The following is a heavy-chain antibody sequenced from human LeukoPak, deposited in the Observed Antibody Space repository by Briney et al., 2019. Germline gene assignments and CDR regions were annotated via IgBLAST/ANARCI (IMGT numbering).Heavy chain of an antibody. V-gene: IGHV4-4*02. J-gene: IGHJ4*02. D-gene: IGHD4-17*01. CDR1: GGSISSSNW. Sequence: SETLSLTCIVSGGSISSSNWWSWVRQPPGKGLEWIGEIYHSGSTNYNPSLQSRVTISVDKSKNQFSLNLISVTAADTAVYYCARKDYGDHRGFDYWGQGTLVTVSS. CDR3: ARKDYGDHRGFDY. CDR2: IYHSGST.